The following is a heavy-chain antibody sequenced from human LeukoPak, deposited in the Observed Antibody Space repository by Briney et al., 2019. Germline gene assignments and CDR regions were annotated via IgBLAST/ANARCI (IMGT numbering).Heavy chain of an antibody. Sequence: PAETLSLTCTVSGGSISSYYWSWIRQSPGKGLEWIGYIYNSGSTNYNPSLKSRVTISVDTSKNQFSLELSSVTAADAAVYYCAREGYSPYRLTYANRAFDIWGQGTMVTVSS. V-gene: IGHV4-59*01. CDR3: AREGYSPYRLTYANRAFDI. CDR1: GGSISSYY. J-gene: IGHJ3*02. CDR2: IYNSGST. D-gene: IGHD5-12*01.